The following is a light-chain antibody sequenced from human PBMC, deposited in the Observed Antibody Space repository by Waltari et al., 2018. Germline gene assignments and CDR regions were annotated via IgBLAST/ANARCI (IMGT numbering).Light chain of an antibody. V-gene: IGKV3-20*01. CDR1: QSVSKY. CDR2: GAS. CDR3: QHYVSLPAT. Sequence: VLTQSPGTLSFSPRDRAILSCRARQSVSKYLAWYQQKPGQAPRLLIYGASSRATGIPDRFSGSGSGTDFSLTISRLEPEDFAVYYCQHYVSLPATFGQGTKVVIE. J-gene: IGKJ1*01.